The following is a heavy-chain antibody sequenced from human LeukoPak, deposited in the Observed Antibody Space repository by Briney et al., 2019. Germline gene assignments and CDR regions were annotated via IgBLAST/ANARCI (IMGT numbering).Heavy chain of an antibody. CDR2: IYYSGST. V-gene: IGHV4-39*01. D-gene: IGHD6-13*01. CDR1: GGSISSSSYY. Sequence: AETLSLTCTVSGGSISSSSYYWGWIRQPPGKGLEWIGSIYYSGSTNYNPSLKSRVTISVDTSKNQFSLKLSSVTAADTAVYYCARRGSSWYYFDYWGQGTLVTVSS. CDR3: ARRGSSWYYFDY. J-gene: IGHJ4*02.